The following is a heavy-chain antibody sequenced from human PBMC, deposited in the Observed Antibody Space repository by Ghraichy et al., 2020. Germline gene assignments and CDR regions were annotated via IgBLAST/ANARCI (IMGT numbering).Heavy chain of an antibody. CDR3: AHSSGPRIYFAF. CDR1: GFTLTTYA. V-gene: IGHV3-23*01. D-gene: IGHD6-19*01. J-gene: IGHJ4*02. Sequence: GGSLRLSCEVSGFTLTTYALNWVRQPPGGGLEWVSTLTGTGSGTSTYYADSVQCRFTISRGNSENTLYLQMNSLRAEDTAVYFCAHSSGPRIYFAFWGQGSLVTVSS. CDR2: LTGTGSGTST.